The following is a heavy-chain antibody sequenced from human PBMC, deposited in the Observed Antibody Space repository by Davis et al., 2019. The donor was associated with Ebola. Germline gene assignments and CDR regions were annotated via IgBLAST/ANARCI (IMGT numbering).Heavy chain of an antibody. CDR2: IYSGGST. V-gene: IGHV3-66*01. CDR3: ARDSPFYGMDV. J-gene: IGHJ6*02. CDR1: GFTFSSNY. Sequence: GESLKISCAASGFTFSSNYTSWVRQAPGKRLEWVSVIYSGGSTYYADSVKGRFTISRDNSKNTLYLQMNSLRAEDTAVYYCARDSPFYGMDVWGQGTTVTVSS.